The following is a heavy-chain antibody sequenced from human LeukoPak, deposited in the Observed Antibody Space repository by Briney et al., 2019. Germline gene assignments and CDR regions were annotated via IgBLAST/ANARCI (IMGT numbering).Heavy chain of an antibody. V-gene: IGHV3-33*01. J-gene: IGHJ4*02. Sequence: SGGSLRLSCAASGFTFSSYGMHWVRQAPGKGLEWVAVIWYDGSNKYYADSVKGRFTISRDNSKNTLYLQMNSLRAEDTAVYYCARELAAGPGLFDYWGQGTLVTVSS. CDR3: ARELAAGPGLFDY. CDR2: IWYDGSNK. D-gene: IGHD6-13*01. CDR1: GFTFSSYG.